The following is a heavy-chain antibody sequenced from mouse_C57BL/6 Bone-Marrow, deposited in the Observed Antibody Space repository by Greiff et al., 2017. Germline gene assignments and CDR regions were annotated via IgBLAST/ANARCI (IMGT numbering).Heavy chain of an antibody. Sequence: EVQLVESGGGLVQPGGSLKLSCAASGFTFSDYGMAWVRQAPRKGPEWVAFISNLAYSIYYADTVTGRFTISRENAKNTRYLEMSSLRSEDTAMYYCARYDYGFFAYWGKGTLVTVSA. CDR3: ARYDYGFFAY. D-gene: IGHD2-4*01. J-gene: IGHJ3*01. CDR2: ISNLAYSI. CDR1: GFTFSDYG. V-gene: IGHV5-15*04.